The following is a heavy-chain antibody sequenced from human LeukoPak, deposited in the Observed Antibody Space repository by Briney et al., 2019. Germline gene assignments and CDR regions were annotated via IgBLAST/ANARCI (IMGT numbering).Heavy chain of an antibody. D-gene: IGHD6-6*01. CDR3: ATSTYSSSPS. Sequence: GGSLRLSCAASGFSFSNYWMIWVRQAPGKGLEWVANINQDGSEKYYVDSVEGRFTISRDDAKNSLHLQMNSLRAEDSALYYCATSTYSSSPSWGQGTLHTVSS. J-gene: IGHJ5*02. CDR1: GFSFSNYW. V-gene: IGHV3-7*01. CDR2: INQDGSEK.